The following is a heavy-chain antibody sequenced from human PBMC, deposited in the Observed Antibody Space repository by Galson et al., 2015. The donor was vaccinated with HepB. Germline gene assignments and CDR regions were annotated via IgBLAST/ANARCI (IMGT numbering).Heavy chain of an antibody. V-gene: IGHV1-69*13. CDR2: IIPMFGTA. CDR1: GGTFSSYA. CDR3: ATNPSANSGYGPGPHYFDY. Sequence: SVKISCKAAGGTFSSYAISWVRQAPGQALEWMGGIIPMFGTANYAQKFQVRITITADESTSTAYMGLRSLRSEDTAVYYCATNPSANSGYGPGPHYFDYWGQGTLVTVSS. J-gene: IGHJ4*02. D-gene: IGHD3-22*01.